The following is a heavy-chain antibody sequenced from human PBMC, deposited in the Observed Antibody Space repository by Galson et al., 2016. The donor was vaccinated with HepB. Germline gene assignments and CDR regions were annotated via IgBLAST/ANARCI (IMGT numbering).Heavy chain of an antibody. CDR1: GFTFSNYA. CDR2: ISYDGSNK. J-gene: IGHJ6*02. V-gene: IGHV3-30-3*01. D-gene: IGHD5-18*01. CDR3: ARVGDDNNTWIQLWSNYYYYGMDV. Sequence: SLRLSCAASGFTFSNYAMHWVRQAPGKGLEWVAVISYDGSNKNYADSVKGRFTISRDNSKNTLYLQMNSLRAVDTAVYYCARVGDDNNTWIQLWSNYYYYGMDVWGQGTTVTVSS.